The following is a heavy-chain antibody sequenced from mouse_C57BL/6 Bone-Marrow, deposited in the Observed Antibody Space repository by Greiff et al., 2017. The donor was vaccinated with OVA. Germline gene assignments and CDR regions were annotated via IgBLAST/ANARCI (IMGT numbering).Heavy chain of an antibody. CDR1: GYTFTSYW. D-gene: IGHD2-5*01. V-gene: IGHV1-55*01. CDR3: ARDSKGGPYAMDY. Sequence: QVQLKQPGAELVKPGASVKMSCKASGYTFTSYWITWVKQRPGQGLEWIGDIYPGSGSTNYNEKFKSKATLTVDTSSSTAYMQLSSLTSEDSAVYYCARDSKGGPYAMDYWGQGTSVTVSS. CDR2: IYPGSGST. J-gene: IGHJ4*01.